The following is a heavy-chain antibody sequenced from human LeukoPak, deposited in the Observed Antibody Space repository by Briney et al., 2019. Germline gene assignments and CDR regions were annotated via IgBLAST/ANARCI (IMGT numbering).Heavy chain of an antibody. V-gene: IGHV3-66*01. CDR2: IYSGGST. Sequence: SGGSLRLSCAASEFSVGSNYMTWVRQAPGKGLEWVSLIYSGGSTYYADSVKGRFTISRDNAKNSLYLQMNSLRAEDTAVYYCARDWVAAGGDYMDVWGKGTTVTISS. CDR1: EFSVGSNY. J-gene: IGHJ6*03. CDR3: ARDWVAAGGDYMDV. D-gene: IGHD6-13*01.